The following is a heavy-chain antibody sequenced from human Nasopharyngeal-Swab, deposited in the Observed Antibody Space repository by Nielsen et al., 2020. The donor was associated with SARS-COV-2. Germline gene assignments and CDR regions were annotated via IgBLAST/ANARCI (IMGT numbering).Heavy chain of an antibody. Sequence: GESLKISCAASGFTFSSYAMSWVRQAPGKGLEWVSVIYSGGSGTYYADSVKGRFTISRDNSKNTLYLQMNSLRAEDTAVYYCAKGSGSWDGMDVWGQGTTVTVSS. D-gene: IGHD1-26*01. J-gene: IGHJ6*02. CDR2: IYSGGSGT. V-gene: IGHV3-23*03. CDR3: AKGSGSWDGMDV. CDR1: GFTFSSYA.